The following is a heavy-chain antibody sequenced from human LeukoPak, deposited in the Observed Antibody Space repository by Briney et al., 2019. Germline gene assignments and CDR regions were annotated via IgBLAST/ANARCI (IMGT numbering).Heavy chain of an antibody. V-gene: IGHV3-7*01. D-gene: IGHD5-18*01. J-gene: IGHJ4*02. Sequence: GGSLRLSCASSGFMFSSSWMAWVRQAPGKGLEWVANIKEDGSDKNYVDSMKGRFTIPRDNAKNSLYLQMNSLRAEDTAIYYCARDAAYGYDRFDYWGQGTQVTVSS. CDR3: ARDAAYGYDRFDY. CDR2: IKEDGSDK. CDR1: GFMFSSSW.